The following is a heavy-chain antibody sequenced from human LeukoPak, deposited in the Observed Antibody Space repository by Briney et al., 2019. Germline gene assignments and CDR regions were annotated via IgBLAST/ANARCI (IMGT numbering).Heavy chain of an antibody. J-gene: IGHJ4*02. CDR2: VYYSGGT. V-gene: IGHV4-39*07. CDR1: GGSISSSNDY. Sequence: SETLSLTCTVSGGSISSSNDYWGWIRQPPGKGLEWIGSVYYSGGTYYNPSLKSRVTISVDTSKNQFSLELSSVTAADTAVYFCARDDVGAKVYWGQGILVTVSS. D-gene: IGHD1-26*01. CDR3: ARDDVGAKVY.